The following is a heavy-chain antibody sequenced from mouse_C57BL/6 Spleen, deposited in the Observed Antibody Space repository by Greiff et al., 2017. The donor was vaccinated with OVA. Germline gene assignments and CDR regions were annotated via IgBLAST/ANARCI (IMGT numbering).Heavy chain of an antibody. V-gene: IGHV1-55*01. CDR3: AREDFGDYYGSSGFAY. CDR2: IYPGSGST. CDR1: GYTFTSYW. J-gene: IGHJ3*01. D-gene: IGHD1-1*01. Sequence: QVQLQQPGAELVKPGASVKMSCKASGYTFTSYWITWVKQRPGQGLEWIGDIYPGSGSTNYNEKFKSKATLTVDTASSTAYMQLSSLTSEDSAVYYCAREDFGDYYGSSGFAYWGQGTLVTVSA.